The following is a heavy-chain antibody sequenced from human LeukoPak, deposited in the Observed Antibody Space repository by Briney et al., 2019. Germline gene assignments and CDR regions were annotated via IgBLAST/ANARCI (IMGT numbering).Heavy chain of an antibody. CDR3: AKARGIVVVPAAMAFDY. CDR2: ISGSGGST. J-gene: IGHJ4*02. CDR1: GFTFSSYA. Sequence: GGSLRLSCAASGFTFSSYAMSWVRQAPGKGLEWVSAISGSGGSTYYADSVKGRFTISRDNSKNTLYLQMNSLRAEDTAVYYCAKARGIVVVPAAMAFDYRGQGTLVTVSS. V-gene: IGHV3-23*01. D-gene: IGHD2-2*01.